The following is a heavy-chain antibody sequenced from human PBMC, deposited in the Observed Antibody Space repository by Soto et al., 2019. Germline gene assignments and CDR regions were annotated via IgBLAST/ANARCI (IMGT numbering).Heavy chain of an antibody. D-gene: IGHD5-18*01. CDR3: ARQGTAMVLYYYGMDV. Sequence: GESLKISCMGSGYSFTSYWISWVRQMPGKGLEWMGRIDPSDSYTNYSPSFQGHVTISSDKSISTAYLQWSSLKASDTAMYYCARQGTAMVLYYYGMDVRGQGTTVTVSS. J-gene: IGHJ6*02. CDR1: GYSFTSYW. CDR2: IDPSDSYT. V-gene: IGHV5-10-1*01.